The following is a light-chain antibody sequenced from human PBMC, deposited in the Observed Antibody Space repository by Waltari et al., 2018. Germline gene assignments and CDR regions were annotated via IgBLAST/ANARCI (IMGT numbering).Light chain of an antibody. CDR3: QQYDTYWS. Sequence: DIQMTQSPSTLSASVGDRVSITCRASQSISNWLAWYQQKPAKAPKLLIYRASTLESGVPSRFSGSGSGTEFTLTISSLQADDFATYYCQQYDTYWSFGQGTKVEIK. CDR2: RAS. J-gene: IGKJ1*01. V-gene: IGKV1-5*03. CDR1: QSISNW.